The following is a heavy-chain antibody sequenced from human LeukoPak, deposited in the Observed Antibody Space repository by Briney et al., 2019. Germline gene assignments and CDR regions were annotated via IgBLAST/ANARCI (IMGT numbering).Heavy chain of an antibody. CDR3: ARDLGDIVVIPTAISLP. Sequence: GASVKVSCKASGYTFTGYYMHWVRQAPGQGLEWMGRINPNSGGTNYAQKFQGRVTMTRDTSISTAYMELRSLRSDDTAVYYCARDLGDIVVIPTAISLPWGQGTLVTVSS. D-gene: IGHD2-2*01. V-gene: IGHV1-2*06. CDR2: INPNSGGT. J-gene: IGHJ5*02. CDR1: GYTFTGYY.